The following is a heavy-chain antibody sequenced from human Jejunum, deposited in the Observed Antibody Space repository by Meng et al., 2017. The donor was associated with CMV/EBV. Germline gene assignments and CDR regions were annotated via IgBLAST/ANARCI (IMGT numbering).Heavy chain of an antibody. D-gene: IGHD3-16*01. CDR2: IYADSGDT. J-gene: IGHJ5*02. V-gene: IGHV1-3*01. CDR3: ARGVISYHDS. CDR1: GDTFTNFA. Sequence: SCKAFGDTFTNFAIYWVRQAPGQRLEWMGWIYADSGDTKFSQKFQGRVSFTRATPATTAYMELTSLRSEDTAVYYCARGVISYHDSWGQGTLVTVSS.